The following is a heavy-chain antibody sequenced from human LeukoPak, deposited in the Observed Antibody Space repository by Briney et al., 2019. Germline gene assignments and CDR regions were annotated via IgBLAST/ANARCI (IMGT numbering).Heavy chain of an antibody. CDR2: ISGGSGST. D-gene: IGHD6-19*01. V-gene: IGHV3-23*01. Sequence: GGSLRLSCAASGFTFSSYAMSWVRQAPGKGLEWVSAISGGSGSTYYADSVKGRFTISRDNSKNTLYLQMNSLRAEDTAVYYCAREMSLSSSGWYRHFDYWGQGTLVTVSS. CDR3: AREMSLSSSGWYRHFDY. CDR1: GFTFSSYA. J-gene: IGHJ4*02.